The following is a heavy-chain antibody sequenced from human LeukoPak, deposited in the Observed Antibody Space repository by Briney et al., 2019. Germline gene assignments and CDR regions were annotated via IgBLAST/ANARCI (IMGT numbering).Heavy chain of an antibody. J-gene: IGHJ4*02. Sequence: GGSLRLSCAASGFTFSSYGMHWVRQAPGKGLEWVAVISYDGSNKYYADSVKGRFTISRDNSKNTLYLQMNSLRAEDTAVYYCAKDWEEGAIDYWGQGTLVAVSS. CDR3: AKDWEEGAIDY. CDR1: GFTFSSYG. D-gene: IGHD1-26*01. V-gene: IGHV3-30*18. CDR2: ISYDGSNK.